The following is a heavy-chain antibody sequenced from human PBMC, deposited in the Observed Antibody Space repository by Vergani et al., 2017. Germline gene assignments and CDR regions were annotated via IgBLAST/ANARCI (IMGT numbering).Heavy chain of an antibody. CDR1: GFTLSNAW. CDR2: IKSKTDGGTT. J-gene: IGHJ6*02. Sequence: EVQLVESGGGLVKPGGSLRLSCAASGFTLSNAWMSWVRQAPGKGLELVGRIKSKTDGGTTNYAAPVKGRFTISRDDSKNTLYLQMNSLKTEATAVYYCTTRPPHGRPPYYYYGMDVWGQGTTVTVSS. CDR3: TTRPPHGRPPYYYYGMDV. V-gene: IGHV3-15*01. D-gene: IGHD1-26*01.